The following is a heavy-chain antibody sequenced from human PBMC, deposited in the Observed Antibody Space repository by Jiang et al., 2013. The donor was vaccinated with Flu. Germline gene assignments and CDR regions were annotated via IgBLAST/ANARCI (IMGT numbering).Heavy chain of an antibody. CDR3: AKLLTGEDYFDY. CDR1: GGSISTSSYY. V-gene: IGHV4-39*02. CDR2: VYYSGGT. D-gene: IGHD7-27*01. Sequence: ALLKPSETLSLTCTVSGGSISTSSYYWGWIRQPPGKELEWIGSVYYSGGTYYNPSLKSRVTISVDTSKNHFSLRVRSVTAADTAVYYCAKLLTGEDYFDYWGPGNPGHRLL. J-gene: IGHJ4*02.